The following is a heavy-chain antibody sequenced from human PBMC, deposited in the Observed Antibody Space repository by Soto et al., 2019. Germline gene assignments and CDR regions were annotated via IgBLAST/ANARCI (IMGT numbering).Heavy chain of an antibody. V-gene: IGHV3-23*01. Sequence: VQLLESGGRLVQPGGSLRLSCVASRFTFSSYAMNWVRQAPGKGLEWVSVISDSGGSTYYADSVKGWVTISRDNSKNTLYLQMNRLRAEDTAVYYCARGAWGIAVADTFDSWGQGTLVTVSS. CDR1: RFTFSSYA. J-gene: IGHJ4*02. CDR3: ARGAWGIAVADTFDS. D-gene: IGHD6-19*01. CDR2: ISDSGGST.